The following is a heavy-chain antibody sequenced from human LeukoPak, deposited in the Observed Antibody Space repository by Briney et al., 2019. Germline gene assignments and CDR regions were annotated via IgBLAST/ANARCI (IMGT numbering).Heavy chain of an antibody. CDR2: INPNSGGT. CDR3: ARGLSDTAMVTLSYYYYYMDV. Sequence: ASVKVSCKASGYTFTGYYMHWVRQAPGQGLEWMGWINPNSGGTNYAQKFQGRVTITRNTSISTAYMELSSLRSEDTAVYYCARGLSDTAMVTLSYYYYYMDVWGKGTTVTVSS. D-gene: IGHD5-18*01. J-gene: IGHJ6*03. CDR1: GYTFTGYY. V-gene: IGHV1-2*02.